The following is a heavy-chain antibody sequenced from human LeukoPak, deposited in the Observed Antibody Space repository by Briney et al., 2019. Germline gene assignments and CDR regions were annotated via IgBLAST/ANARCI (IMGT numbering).Heavy chain of an antibody. CDR3: ARGRGWYYDSSGYDY. CDR2: IYYRGIT. J-gene: IGHJ4*02. CDR1: GGSISSSSYY. Sequence: SETLSLXCTVSGGSISSSSYYWGWIRQPPGKGLEWIGSIYYRGITYYNPSLKSRVTISVDTSKNQFSLKLSSVTAADTAVYYCARGRGWYYDSSGYDYWGQGTLVTVSS. D-gene: IGHD3-22*01. V-gene: IGHV4-39*01.